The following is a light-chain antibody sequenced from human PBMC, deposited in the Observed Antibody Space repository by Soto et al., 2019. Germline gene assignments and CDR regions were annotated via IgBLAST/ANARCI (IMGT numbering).Light chain of an antibody. V-gene: IGLV2-14*01. Sequence: QPVLTQPASVSGSPGQSITISCTGTSSDIGDYNYVSWYQQHPGKAPKLMIYEVSNRPSGVSNRFSGSKSGNTASLTISGLQAEDEADYYCRSYTSSSTYVFGTGTKLTVL. J-gene: IGLJ1*01. CDR2: EVS. CDR3: RSYTSSSTYV. CDR1: SSDIGDYNY.